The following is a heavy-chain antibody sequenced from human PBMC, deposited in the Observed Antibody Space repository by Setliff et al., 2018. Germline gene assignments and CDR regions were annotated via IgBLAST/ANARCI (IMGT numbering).Heavy chain of an antibody. CDR3: ARMSGFLYMDV. CDR2: IYTSWST. J-gene: IGHJ6*03. D-gene: IGHD3-3*01. Sequence: ETLSLTCTVSGDSINNYYWTWIRQPAGQGLEWIGQIYTSWSTNYNPSLKGRATLSIDASKRQFSLKLTSVTAADTAVYYCARMSGFLYMDVWGKGTTVTVSS. V-gene: IGHV4-4*07. CDR1: GDSINNYY.